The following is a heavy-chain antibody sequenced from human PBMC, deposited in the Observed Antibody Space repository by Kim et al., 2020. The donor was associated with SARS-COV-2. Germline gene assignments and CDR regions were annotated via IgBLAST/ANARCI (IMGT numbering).Heavy chain of an antibody. J-gene: IGHJ6*02. CDR3: ARDQDTAMALYGMDV. CDR1: GFTFSSYS. V-gene: IGHV3-21*01. CDR2: ISSSSSYI. D-gene: IGHD5-18*01. Sequence: GGSLRLSCAASGFTFSSYSMNWVRQAPGKGLEWVSSISSSSSYIYYADSVKGRFTISRDNAKKSLYLQMNSLRAEDTAVYYCARDQDTAMALYGMDVWVQGTTVTVSS.